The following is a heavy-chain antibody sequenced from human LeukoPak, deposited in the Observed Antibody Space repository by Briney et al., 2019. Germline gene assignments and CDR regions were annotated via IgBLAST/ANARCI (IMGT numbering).Heavy chain of an antibody. D-gene: IGHD6-19*01. CDR2: ISSSGSTI. J-gene: IGHJ4*02. Sequence: GGSLRLSCAASGFTFSSYEMNWVRQAPGKGLEWVSYISSSGSTIYYADSVKGRFTISRDNAKNSLYLRMNSLRAEDTAVYYCAREIFRLQKYSPGSSGWFDYFDYWGQGTLVTVSS. CDR1: GFTFSSYE. V-gene: IGHV3-48*03. CDR3: AREIFRLQKYSPGSSGWFDYFDY.